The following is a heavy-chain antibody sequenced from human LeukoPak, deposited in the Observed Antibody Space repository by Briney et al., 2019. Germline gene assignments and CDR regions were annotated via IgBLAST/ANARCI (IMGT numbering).Heavy chain of an antibody. D-gene: IGHD2-15*01. CDR3: ARAYCSGGSCYSGYYYYGMDV. CDR2: KNPNSGNT. Sequence: ASVTVSCKASGYTFTSYDINWVRQATGQGLEWMGWKNPNSGNTGYAQKFQGRVTMTRNTSISTDYVELSRLRSEDTAVYYCARAYCSGGSCYSGYYYYGMDVWGQGTTVTVSS. CDR1: GYTFTSYD. V-gene: IGHV1-8*01. J-gene: IGHJ6*02.